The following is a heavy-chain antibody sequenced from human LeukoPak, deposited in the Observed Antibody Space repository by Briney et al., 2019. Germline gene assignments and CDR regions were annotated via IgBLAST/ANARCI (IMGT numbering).Heavy chain of an antibody. V-gene: IGHV3-30*02. CDR1: GFTFSSYG. CDR2: IRYEGSNK. CDR3: AKVKFWDCSSTSCPYYYYMDV. D-gene: IGHD2-2*01. J-gene: IGHJ6*03. Sequence: GGSLRLSCAAAGFTFSSYGMHRVRQAPGKGLGWVAFIRYEGSNKYYADSVQGRFTISRDNSKNTLYLQMNSLRAEDSAVYYCAKVKFWDCSSTSCPYYYYMDVWGKGTTVTISS.